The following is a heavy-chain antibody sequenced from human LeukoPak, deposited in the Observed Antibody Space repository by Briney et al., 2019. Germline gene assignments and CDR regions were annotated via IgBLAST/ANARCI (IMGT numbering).Heavy chain of an antibody. Sequence: GVSLRLSCAASGFTFSSYWMNWVRQAPGKGLEWVANMKQVGSEKYYVDSVKGRFTISRDNAKNSLYLQMNSLRAEDTAVYYCASEGGDRYDFWSGYPTYSWFDPWGQGTLVTVSS. D-gene: IGHD3-3*01. J-gene: IGHJ5*02. CDR2: MKQVGSEK. CDR1: GFTFSSYW. V-gene: IGHV3-7*05. CDR3: ASEGGDRYDFWSGYPTYSWFDP.